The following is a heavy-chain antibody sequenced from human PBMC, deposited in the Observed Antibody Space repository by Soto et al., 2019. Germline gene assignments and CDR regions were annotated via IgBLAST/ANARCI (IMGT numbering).Heavy chain of an antibody. J-gene: IGHJ5*02. Sequence: ASVKVSCKASGYTFITYDISWVRQAPGQGLEWMGWISTKNGHTNYSQNLQGRATMTTDTSTNTAYLELRNLRSDDTAVYFCARDHFPWFDPWGQGTLVTVSS. D-gene: IGHD3-3*02. CDR1: GYTFITYD. CDR3: ARDHFPWFDP. CDR2: ISTKNGHT. V-gene: IGHV1-18*01.